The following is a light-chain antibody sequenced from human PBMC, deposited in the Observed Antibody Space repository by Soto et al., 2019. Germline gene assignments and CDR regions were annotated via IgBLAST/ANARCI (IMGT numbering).Light chain of an antibody. CDR1: SSDVGGYNY. V-gene: IGLV2-14*01. CDR3: SSYTSSSTLV. Sequence: QSALTRPASMSGSPGHSITISCTGTSSDVGGYNYVSWYQQHPGKAPKLMIFEVNNRPSGVSNRFSGSKSGNTASLTISGLQAEDEADYYCSSYTSSSTLVFGGGTKLTVL. J-gene: IGLJ2*01. CDR2: EVN.